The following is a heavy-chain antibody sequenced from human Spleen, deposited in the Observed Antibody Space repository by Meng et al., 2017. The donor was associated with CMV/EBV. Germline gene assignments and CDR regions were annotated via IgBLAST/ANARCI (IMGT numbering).Heavy chain of an antibody. D-gene: IGHD2-2*01. CDR2: ISGSGGST. V-gene: IGHV3-23*01. J-gene: IGHJ5*02. CDR3: AKAGYCSSTSCYNRWFDP. CDR1: GFTFSSYA. Sequence: GGSLRLSYAASGFTFSSYAMSWVRQAPGKGLEWVSAISGSGGSTYYADSVKGRFTISRDNSKNTLYLQMNSLRAEDTAVYYCAKAGYCSSTSCYNRWFDPWGQGTLVTVSS.